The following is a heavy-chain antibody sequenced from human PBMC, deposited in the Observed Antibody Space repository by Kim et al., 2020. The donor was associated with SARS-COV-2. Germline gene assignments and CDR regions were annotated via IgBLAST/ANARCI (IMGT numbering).Heavy chain of an antibody. D-gene: IGHD1-26*01. CDR1: GITFSSYG. Sequence: GGSLRLSCAASGITFSSYGLNWVRQAPGKGLEWVSAISGSGGNTYYADSVKGRFTISRDNSKNTLFLQMNRLRTEDTAVYYCAKRVGLKNGANFYYYMDVWSKLATVTVSS. V-gene: IGHV3-23*01. J-gene: IGHJ6*03. CDR2: ISGSGGNT. CDR3: AKRVGLKNGANFYYYMDV.